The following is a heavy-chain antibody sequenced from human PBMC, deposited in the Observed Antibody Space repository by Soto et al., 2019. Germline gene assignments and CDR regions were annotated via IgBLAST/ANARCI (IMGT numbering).Heavy chain of an antibody. Sequence: QVRLVQSEAEVKKPGSSVKVSCKASGGSFSNNAISWVRQAPGQGLEWMGVIILPFGTPNYAQTFQGRVTITADESMTTAYMGLSGLRSEDTAVYYCARGPDYEGYFDYWGRGTLVTVSS. J-gene: IGHJ4*02. CDR2: IILPFGTP. CDR3: ARGPDYEGYFDY. V-gene: IGHV1-69*12. CDR1: GGSFSNNA. D-gene: IGHD4-17*01.